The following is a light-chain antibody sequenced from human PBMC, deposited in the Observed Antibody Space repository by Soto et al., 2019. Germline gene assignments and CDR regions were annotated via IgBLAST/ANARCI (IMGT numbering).Light chain of an antibody. CDR1: QTISSC. V-gene: IGKV1-5*03. Sequence: DIPLTQSPSPLSGSVGDRVTIICRASQTISSCLAGYQQKPGKALKLLIYKASTLKSGVPSRFSGSGSGTEFTLTISSLQPDDFATYYCQHYNSYSEAFGQGTKVEIK. J-gene: IGKJ1*01. CDR3: QHYNSYSEA. CDR2: KAS.